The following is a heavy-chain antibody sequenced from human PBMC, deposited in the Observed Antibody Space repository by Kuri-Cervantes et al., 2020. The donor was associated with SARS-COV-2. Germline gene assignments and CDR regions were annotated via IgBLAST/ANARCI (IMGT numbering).Heavy chain of an antibody. J-gene: IGHJ4*02. CDR2: ISWNSGSI. V-gene: IGHV3-9*01. CDR1: GFTFDDYA. Sequence: SLKISCAAFGFTFDDYAMHWVRQAPGKGLEWVSGISWNSGSIGYADSVKGRFTISRDNAKNSLYLQMNSLRAEDTAVDYCARGDFWRGYYFDYWGQGTLVTVSS. CDR3: ARGDFWRGYYFDY. D-gene: IGHD3-3*01.